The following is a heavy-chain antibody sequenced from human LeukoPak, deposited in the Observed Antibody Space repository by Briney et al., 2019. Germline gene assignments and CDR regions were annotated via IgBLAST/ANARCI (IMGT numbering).Heavy chain of an antibody. Sequence: PGGSLRLSCAASGFTFSSYEMNWVRQAPGKGLEGVSYISSSGSTIYYADSVKGRFTISRDNAKNSLYLQMNSLRAEDTAVYYCARVGYSYAPRDAFDIWGQGTMVTVSS. CDR3: ARVGYSYAPRDAFDI. J-gene: IGHJ3*02. CDR1: GFTFSSYE. D-gene: IGHD5-18*01. V-gene: IGHV3-48*03. CDR2: ISSSGSTI.